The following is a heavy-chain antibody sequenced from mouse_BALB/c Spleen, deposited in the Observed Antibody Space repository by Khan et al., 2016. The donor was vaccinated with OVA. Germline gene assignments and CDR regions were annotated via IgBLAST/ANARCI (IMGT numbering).Heavy chain of an antibody. CDR1: GYTFTNYG. J-gene: IGHJ4*01. V-gene: IGHV9-3-1*01. CDR2: INTYTGEP. Sequence: QLVESGPELKKPGETVKISCKASGYTFTNYGMNWVKQSPGKALKWMGWINTYTGEPTYADDFKGRFAFSLETSASTAYLQIHNLKNEDTATYFWARPPYFSYTLDYWGQGTSVTVSS. D-gene: IGHD2-10*01. CDR3: ARPPYFSYTLDY.